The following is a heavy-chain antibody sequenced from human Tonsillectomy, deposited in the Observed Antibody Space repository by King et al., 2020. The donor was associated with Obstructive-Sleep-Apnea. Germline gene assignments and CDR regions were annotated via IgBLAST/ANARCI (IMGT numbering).Heavy chain of an antibody. CDR2: ISAYNDNT. V-gene: IGHV1-18*04. CDR1: GYTFTSYG. D-gene: IGHD6-13*01. Sequence: QLVQSGAEVKKPGASVKVSCKASGYTFTSYGISWVRQAPGHGLEWMGWISAYNDNTKFAQILQGRVTMTPDTSTSTAYIELRSLRSDDTAVYYCARDLGSSSFLDYWGQGTLVTVSS. CDR3: ARDLGSSSFLDY. J-gene: IGHJ4*02.